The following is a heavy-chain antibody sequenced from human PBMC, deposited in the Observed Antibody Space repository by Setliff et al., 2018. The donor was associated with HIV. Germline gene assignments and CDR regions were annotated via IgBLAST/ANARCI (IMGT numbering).Heavy chain of an antibody. D-gene: IGHD3-16*01. J-gene: IGHJ4*02. V-gene: IGHV4-4*07. CDR1: GGSISGYF. CDR2: TFTSGIT. Sequence: PSETLSLTCTVSGGSISGYFWSWIRQPAGKGLEWIGRTFTSGITNYSPSLKSRVTMSVDTSKNQFSLNLTSVTAADTAVYYCAREPKGGDDRALDYWGQGTLVT. CDR3: AREPKGGDDRALDY.